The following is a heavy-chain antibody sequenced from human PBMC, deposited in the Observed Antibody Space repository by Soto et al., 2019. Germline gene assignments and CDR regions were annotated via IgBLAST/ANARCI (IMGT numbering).Heavy chain of an antibody. D-gene: IGHD3-3*01. J-gene: IGHJ6*02. CDR3: GRQGDFWSGYHHPYYYYGMDV. CDR1: GYSFTSYW. V-gene: IGHV5-51*01. CDR2: IYPGDSDT. Sequence: PGESLKISCKGSGYSFTSYWIGWVRQMPGKGLEWMGIIYPGDSDTRYSPSFQGQVTISADKSISTAYLQWSSLKASDTAMYYCGRQGDFWSGYHHPYYYYGMDVWGQGTTVTVSS.